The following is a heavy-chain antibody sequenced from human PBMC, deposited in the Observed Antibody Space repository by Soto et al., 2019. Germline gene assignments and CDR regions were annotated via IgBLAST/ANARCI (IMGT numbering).Heavy chain of an antibody. CDR3: VFPSSGKDFFDY. Sequence: EVQLLQSGGGLVQPGGSLRLSCAASGFTFRNFAMNWVRQAPGKGLEWVSVIGGGGATKYYADSMKGRFTVSRDNSKNSLYLQLYSRRAEDTAFYYCVFPSSGKDFFDYWGQGALVTVSS. V-gene: IGHV3-23*01. D-gene: IGHD3-22*01. CDR2: IGGGGATK. J-gene: IGHJ4*02. CDR1: GFTFRNFA.